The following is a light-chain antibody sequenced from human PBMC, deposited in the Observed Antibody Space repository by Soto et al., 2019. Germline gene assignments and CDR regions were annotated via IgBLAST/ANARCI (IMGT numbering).Light chain of an antibody. CDR1: SIDVGSYNL. V-gene: IGLV2-23*01. J-gene: IGLJ2*01. Sequence: QSVLTQPASVSGSPGQSITISCTGTSIDVGSYNLVSWYQQHPGKVPKIILYEGSQRASGVSNRFSGSKSGNTASLTISGLQAEDEADYYCATWDASLPGEVFGGGTKLTVL. CDR2: EGS. CDR3: ATWDASLPGEV.